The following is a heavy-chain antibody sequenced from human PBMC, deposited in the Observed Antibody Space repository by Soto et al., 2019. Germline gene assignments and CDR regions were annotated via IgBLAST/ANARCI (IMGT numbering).Heavy chain of an antibody. J-gene: IGHJ5*02. Sequence: GGSLRLSCAASGFTFSDYFMSWIRQAPGKGLEWVSFISGSSDNIKYADSVKGRFTTSRDNAKNSLYLQMNSLRAEDTAVYYCVRDSARIVVVPRVDGDNWLDPWGQGTLVTVSS. CDR1: GFTFSDYF. D-gene: IGHD2-2*01. V-gene: IGHV3-11*06. CDR2: ISGSSDNI. CDR3: VRDSARIVVVPRVDGDNWLDP.